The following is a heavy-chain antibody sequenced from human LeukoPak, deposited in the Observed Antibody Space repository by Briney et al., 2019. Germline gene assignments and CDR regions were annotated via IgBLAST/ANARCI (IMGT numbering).Heavy chain of an antibody. Sequence: SETLSLTCTVSGYSISSGYYWGWIRQPPGKGLEWIGSIYHSGSTYYNPSLKSRVTISVDTSKNQFSLKLSSVTAADTAVYYCARDGGSYYYHYMDVWGKGTTVTVSS. D-gene: IGHD1-26*01. CDR1: GYSISSGYY. CDR2: IYHSGST. V-gene: IGHV4-38-2*02. CDR3: ARDGGSYYYHYMDV. J-gene: IGHJ6*03.